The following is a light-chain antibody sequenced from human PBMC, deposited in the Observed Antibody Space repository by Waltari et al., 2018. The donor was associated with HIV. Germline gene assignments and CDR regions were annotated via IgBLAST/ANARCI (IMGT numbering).Light chain of an antibody. V-gene: IGLV1-47*01. CDR2: NDY. Sequence: QSALTQPPSTSGTPGQRVTMSCSGSSSNVGRDNVSWSQQIPGTAPKLLIYNDYQRPSGFPDRFSGSKSGTSSSLAISGLRSEDEADYYCAAWDKILSGYVFGTGTKVTVL. CDR1: SSNVGRDN. CDR3: AAWDKILSGYV. J-gene: IGLJ1*01.